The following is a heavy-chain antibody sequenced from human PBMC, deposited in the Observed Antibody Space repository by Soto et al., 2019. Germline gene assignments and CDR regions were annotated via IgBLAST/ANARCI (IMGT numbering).Heavy chain of an antibody. V-gene: IGHV4-31*03. CDR1: GGSISSGGYY. CDR3: ARAGGMRDFDWLHYYYGMDV. CDR2: IYYSGSS. D-gene: IGHD3-9*01. Sequence: QVQLQESGPGLVKPSQTLSLTCTVSGGSISSGGYYWSWIRQHPGKGLEWIGYIYYSGSSNYTPSLKSRITISVDTSKNQFALKLSSVTAADTAVYYCARAGGMRDFDWLHYYYGMDVWGQGTTVTVSS. J-gene: IGHJ6*02.